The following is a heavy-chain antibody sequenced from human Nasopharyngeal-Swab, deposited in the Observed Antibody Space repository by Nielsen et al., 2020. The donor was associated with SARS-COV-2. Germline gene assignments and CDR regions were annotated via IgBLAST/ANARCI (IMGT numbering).Heavy chain of an antibody. CDR3: ARDGLDYDFWSAYFMDV. J-gene: IGHJ6*02. V-gene: IGHV3-21*01. D-gene: IGHD3-3*01. CDR1: GFTFNEYN. Sequence: GGSLRLSCAASGFTFNEYNFNWVRQAPGKGLEWVSSISSSSSYIYYADSVKGRFTISRDNAKNSLYLQMNSLRAEDTAVYYCARDGLDYDFWSAYFMDVWGQGTTVTVSS. CDR2: ISSSSSYI.